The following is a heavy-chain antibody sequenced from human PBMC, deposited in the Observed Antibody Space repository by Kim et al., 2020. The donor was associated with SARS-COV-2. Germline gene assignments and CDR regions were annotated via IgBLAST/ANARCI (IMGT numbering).Heavy chain of an antibody. Sequence: SETLSLTCTVSGGSISSYYWSWIRQPPGKGLEWIGYIYYSGSTNYNPSLKSRVTISVDTSKNQFSLKLSSVTAADTAVYYCASLEMATTEFDYWGQGTLVTVSS. V-gene: IGHV4-59*08. CDR3: ASLEMATTEFDY. D-gene: IGHD5-12*01. J-gene: IGHJ4*02. CDR2: IYYSGST. CDR1: GGSISSYY.